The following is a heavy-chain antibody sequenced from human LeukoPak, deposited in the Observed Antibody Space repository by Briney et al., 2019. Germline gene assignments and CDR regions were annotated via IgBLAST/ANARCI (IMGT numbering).Heavy chain of an antibody. J-gene: IGHJ5*02. V-gene: IGHV4-39*07. CDR3: ATGKNWFDP. D-gene: IGHD1-26*01. Sequence: NPSETLSLTCTASGASLSVSGRNWGWVRQPPGKGLEWIASIYYSGSTYYSPSLESRVTMSVDTSKNQFSLKLSSVTAADTAVYYCATGKNWFDPWGQGTLVTVSS. CDR2: IYYSGST. CDR1: GASLSVSGRN.